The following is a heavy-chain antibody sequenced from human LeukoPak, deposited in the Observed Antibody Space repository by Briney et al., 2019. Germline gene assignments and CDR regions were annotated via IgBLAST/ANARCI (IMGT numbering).Heavy chain of an antibody. V-gene: IGHV3-23*01. CDR2: ITNSGVTT. CDR1: GFTFTNFA. J-gene: IGHJ4*02. Sequence: GGSLRLFCAASGFTFTNFAMSWVRQAPGKGLEWVSTITNSGVTTYYADSVKGRFTISRDNSKNTLYLNMNSLRAEDTAVYYCAKRPFHYDSSAFDYWGQGTLVTVSS. CDR3: AKRPFHYDSSAFDY. D-gene: IGHD3-22*01.